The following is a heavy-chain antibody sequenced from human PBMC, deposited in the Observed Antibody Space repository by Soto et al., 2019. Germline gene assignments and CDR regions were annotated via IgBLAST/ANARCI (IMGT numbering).Heavy chain of an antibody. CDR3: AKSSGYRGFLDGPDSKWFDY. CDR2: VTTRGAST. V-gene: IGHV3-23*01. D-gene: IGHD5-12*01. J-gene: IGHJ4*02. CDR1: GFTFSNYA. Sequence: EVQLLESGGTLVQPGGSLRLSCVASGFTFSNYAMSWVRQAPGKGLEWVSTVTTRGASTYYADSVKGRFAISRDESMNTLYLQMSSLRADDTAVYYCAKSSGYRGFLDGPDSKWFDYWGQGTLVTVSS.